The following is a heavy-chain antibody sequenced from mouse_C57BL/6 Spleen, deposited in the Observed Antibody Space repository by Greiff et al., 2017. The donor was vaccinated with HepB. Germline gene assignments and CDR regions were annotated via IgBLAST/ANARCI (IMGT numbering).Heavy chain of an antibody. CDR1: GFSLTSYA. J-gene: IGHJ1*03. CDR2: IWTGGGT. CDR3: TRCYYGSSYHWYFDV. V-gene: IGHV2-9-1*01. Sequence: VQLVESGPGLVAPSQSLSITCTVSGFSLTSYAISWVRQPPGKGLEWLGVIWTGGGTNYNSALKSRLSISKDNSKSQVFLKMNSLQTDDTARYYCTRCYYGSSYHWYFDVWGTGTTVTVSS. D-gene: IGHD1-1*01.